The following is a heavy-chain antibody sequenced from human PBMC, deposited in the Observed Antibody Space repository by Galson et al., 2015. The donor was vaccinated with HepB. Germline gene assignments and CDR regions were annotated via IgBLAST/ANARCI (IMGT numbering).Heavy chain of an antibody. CDR3: ARDIPHMVRGLKAVGNYYYYGMDV. J-gene: IGHJ6*02. Sequence: SLRLSCAASGFTFSSYLMSWVRQAPGKGLECVANIKQDGTEKYYVDSVKGRFTISRDNAKNSLYLQMNSLRAEDTAVYYCARDIPHMVRGLKAVGNYYYYGMDVWGQGTTVTVSS. CDR1: GFTFSSYL. V-gene: IGHV3-7*03. CDR2: IKQDGTEK. D-gene: IGHD3-10*01.